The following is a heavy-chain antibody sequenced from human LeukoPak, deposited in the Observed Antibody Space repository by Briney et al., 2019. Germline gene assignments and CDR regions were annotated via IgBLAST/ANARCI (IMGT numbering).Heavy chain of an antibody. CDR3: ARVVGQYFSSSFDC. V-gene: IGHV3-30-3*01. Sequence: PGRSLRLSCAASGFTFSSYTMRWVRQAPGKGLEWVAVISYDGSNKDYADSVKVRFTISRDNSNNALYLQMNSLRAEDTAVYYCARVVGQYFSSSFDCWGQGTLVTVSS. J-gene: IGHJ4*02. CDR1: GFTFSSYT. D-gene: IGHD6-13*01. CDR2: ISYDGSNK.